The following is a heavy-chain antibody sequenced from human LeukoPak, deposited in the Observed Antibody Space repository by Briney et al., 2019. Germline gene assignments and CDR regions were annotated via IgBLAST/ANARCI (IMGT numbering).Heavy chain of an antibody. J-gene: IGHJ4*02. CDR2: MNPNSGNT. V-gene: IGHV1-8*01. CDR1: GYTFTTYG. Sequence: ASVKVSCKASGYTFTTYGINWVRQATGQGLEWMGWMNPNSGNTGYAQKFQGRVTMTRNTSISTAYMELSSLRSEDTAVYYCARFAAAAGNDYWGQGTLVTVSS. D-gene: IGHD6-13*01. CDR3: ARFAAAAGNDY.